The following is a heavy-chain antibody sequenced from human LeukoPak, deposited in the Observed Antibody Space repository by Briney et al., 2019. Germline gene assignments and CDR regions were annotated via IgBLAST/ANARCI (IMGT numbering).Heavy chain of an antibody. Sequence: SQTLSLTCSVSGVSISSVPYYWTWIRQHPGKGLEWIGYNYYSGSTYYNPSLESRVTISVDMSKNQFSLKLSSVTAADTAVYYCARDKGDYFYYGLDVWGKGTTVTVSS. CDR1: GVSISSVPYY. CDR2: NYYSGST. CDR3: ARDKGDYFYYGLDV. D-gene: IGHD5-24*01. V-gene: IGHV4-31*03. J-gene: IGHJ6*04.